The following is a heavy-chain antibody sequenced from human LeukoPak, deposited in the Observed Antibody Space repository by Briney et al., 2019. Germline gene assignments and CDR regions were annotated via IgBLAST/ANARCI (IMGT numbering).Heavy chain of an antibody. Sequence: SETLSLTCTVSGGSISSSIYYWGWIRQPPGKGLEWIGSMSYSGSTYYNPSLKSRVTISVDTSKNQFSLKLSSVTAADTAVYYCARGGRYFDWLPTNYYYYYMDVWGKGTTVTISS. J-gene: IGHJ6*03. CDR1: GGSISSSIYY. D-gene: IGHD3-9*01. CDR2: MSYSGST. V-gene: IGHV4-39*01. CDR3: ARGGRYFDWLPTNYYYYYMDV.